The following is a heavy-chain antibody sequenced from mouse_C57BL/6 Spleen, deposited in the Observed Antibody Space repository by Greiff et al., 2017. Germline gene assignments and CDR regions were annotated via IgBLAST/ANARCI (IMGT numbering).Heavy chain of an antibody. Sequence: QVQLQQPVAELVKPGASVKLSCKASGYTFTSYWMQWVKQRPGQGLEWIGEIDPSDSYTNYNQKFKGKATLTVDTSSSPAYMQLSSLTSEDSAVYYCARGGLLYAMDYWGQGTSVTVSS. CDR1: GYTFTSYW. J-gene: IGHJ4*01. CDR2: IDPSDSYT. V-gene: IGHV1-50*01. CDR3: ARGGLLYAMDY.